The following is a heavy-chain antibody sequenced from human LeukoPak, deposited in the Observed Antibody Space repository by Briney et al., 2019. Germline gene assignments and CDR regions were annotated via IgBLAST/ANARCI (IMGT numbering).Heavy chain of an antibody. J-gene: IGHJ6*02. CDR3: ARDRVPAAMLRVYYYYGMDV. CDR1: GGSISSGGYY. V-gene: IGHV4-39*07. CDR2: INHSGST. Sequence: SETLSLTCTVSGGSISSGGYYWSWIRQPPGKGLEWIGEINHSGSTNYNPSLKSRVTISVDTSKNQFSLKLSSVTAADTAVYYCARDRVPAAMLRVYYYYGMDVWGQGTTVTVSS. D-gene: IGHD2-2*01.